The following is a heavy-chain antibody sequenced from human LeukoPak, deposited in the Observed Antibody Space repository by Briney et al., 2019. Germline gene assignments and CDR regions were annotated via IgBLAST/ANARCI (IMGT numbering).Heavy chain of an antibody. J-gene: IGHJ4*02. Sequence: GGSLRLSCAASGFTFSSYWMIWVRQAPGKGLEWVANIKQDGSEKYYVDSVKGRFTISRDNAKNSLYLQMNSLRVEDTAVYYCAKDHYYDSSGYLDYWGQGTLVTVSS. V-gene: IGHV3-7*01. CDR3: AKDHYYDSSGYLDY. CDR1: GFTFSSYW. CDR2: IKQDGSEK. D-gene: IGHD3-22*01.